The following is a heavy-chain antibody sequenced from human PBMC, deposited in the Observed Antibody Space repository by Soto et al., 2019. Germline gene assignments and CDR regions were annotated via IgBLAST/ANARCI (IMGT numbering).Heavy chain of an antibody. V-gene: IGHV3-23*01. J-gene: IGHJ4*02. D-gene: IGHD3-10*01. CDR2: ISGSGGST. CDR1: GFTFSSYA. Sequence: PGGSLRLSCAASGFTFSSYAMSWVRQAPGKGLEWVSAISGSGGSTYYADSVKGRFTISRDNSKNTLYLQMNSLRAEDTAVYYCAKGHYGSGSYYNDHFDYWGQGTLVTVSS. CDR3: AKGHYGSGSYYNDHFDY.